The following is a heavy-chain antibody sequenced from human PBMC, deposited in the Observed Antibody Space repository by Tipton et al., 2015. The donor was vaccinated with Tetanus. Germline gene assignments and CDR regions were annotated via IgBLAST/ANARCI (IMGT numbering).Heavy chain of an antibody. CDR1: GFTFSSYT. D-gene: IGHD6-6*01. Sequence: SLRLSCVVSGFTFSSYTMNWVRQAPGKGLEWVSSISSTSRYIYYADSVKGRFSISRDNSKNSLFLQLSSLRVDDTALYFCVSGSSLDYWGQGILVTVSS. CDR2: ISSTSRYI. V-gene: IGHV3-21*01. CDR3: VSGSSLDY. J-gene: IGHJ4*02.